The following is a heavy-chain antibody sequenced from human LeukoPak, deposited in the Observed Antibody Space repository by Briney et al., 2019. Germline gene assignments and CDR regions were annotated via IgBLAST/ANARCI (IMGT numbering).Heavy chain of an antibody. V-gene: IGHV3-43*02. CDR1: GFTFDDYA. D-gene: IGHD1-26*01. CDR2: ISGDGGST. Sequence: PGGSLRLSCAASGFTFDDYAMHWVRQAPGKGLEWVSLISGDGGSTYYADSVKGRFTISRDNSKNSLYLQMNSLRTEDTALYYCAKDIPVGATLGAFDYWGQGTLVTVSP. J-gene: IGHJ4*02. CDR3: AKDIPVGATLGAFDY.